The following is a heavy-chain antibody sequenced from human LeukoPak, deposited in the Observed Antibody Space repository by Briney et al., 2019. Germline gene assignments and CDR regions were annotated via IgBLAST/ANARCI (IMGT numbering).Heavy chain of an antibody. Sequence: SETLSLTCAVYGGSFSGYYWSWIRQPPGKGLEWIGEINHSGSTNYNPSLKSRVTISVDTSKNQFSLKLSSVTAADTAVYYCARETPRAPGFPAYGMDVWGQGTTVTVSS. V-gene: IGHV4-34*01. CDR2: INHSGST. CDR3: ARETPRAPGFPAYGMDV. CDR1: GGSFSGYY. J-gene: IGHJ6*02.